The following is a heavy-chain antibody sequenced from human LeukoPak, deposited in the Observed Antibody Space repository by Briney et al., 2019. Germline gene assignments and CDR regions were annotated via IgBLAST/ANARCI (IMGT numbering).Heavy chain of an antibody. CDR1: GFTFSNWA. J-gene: IGHJ4*02. CDR3: ARDGSGWSRDC. D-gene: IGHD6-19*01. Sequence: PGRSLRLSCAASGFTFSNWAMTWVRQAPGKGLEWVSTITDSGGSTYYADSVKGRFTMSRDNSKNTLYLQMNSLRVEDTAIYYCARDGSGWSRDCWGQGTLVTVSS. V-gene: IGHV3-23*01. CDR2: ITDSGGST.